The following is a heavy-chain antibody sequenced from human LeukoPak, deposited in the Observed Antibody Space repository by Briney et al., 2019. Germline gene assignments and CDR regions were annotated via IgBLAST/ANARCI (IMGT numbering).Heavy chain of an antibody. D-gene: IGHD6-25*01. CDR3: VRPLERRLIHYFDF. J-gene: IGHJ4*02. CDR2: INGGGSPI. V-gene: IGHV3-48*01. CDR1: GFTFSRDS. Sequence: GGSLRLSCAASGFTFSRDSMNWVRQAPGKGLEWVSYINGGGSPIFYADSVRGRFTISRDNAKNSLHLQMNSLRAEDTAVYYCVRPLERRLIHYFDFWGPGTLVTVSS.